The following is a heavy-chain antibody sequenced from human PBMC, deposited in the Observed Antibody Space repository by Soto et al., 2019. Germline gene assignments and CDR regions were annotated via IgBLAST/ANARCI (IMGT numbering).Heavy chain of an antibody. V-gene: IGHV3-23*01. CDR1: GFTFSSYA. CDR2: ISGSDDTT. D-gene: IGHD3-10*01. CDR3: IRGFVPLDY. Sequence: EVQLLESGGGLVQPGGSLRLSCAASGFTFSSYAMTWVRQAPGKGLEWVSGISGSDDTTFYADSVKGRFTISRDNSKRTLYLQMNSLRADDTAVYFCIRGFVPLDYWGQGTLVTVSS. J-gene: IGHJ4*02.